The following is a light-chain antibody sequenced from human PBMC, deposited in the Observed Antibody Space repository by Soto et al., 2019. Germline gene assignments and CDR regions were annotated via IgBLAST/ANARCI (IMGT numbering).Light chain of an antibody. CDR2: ATS. CDR1: QGIAPY. CDR3: QKYNTAPLT. Sequence: DVQMTQSPSSLSAFVGDRVTITCRASQGIAPYLAWFQQKPGKVPKLLIYATSTLQSGVPSRFSGSGSGTDFTLNISSMQDVDVATYYCQKYNTAPLTFGGGTKVESK. V-gene: IGKV1-27*01. J-gene: IGKJ4*01.